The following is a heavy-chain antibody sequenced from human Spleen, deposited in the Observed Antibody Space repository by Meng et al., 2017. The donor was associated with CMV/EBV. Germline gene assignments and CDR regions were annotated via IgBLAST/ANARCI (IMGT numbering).Heavy chain of an antibody. CDR1: GYTFTGYY. Sequence: ASVKVSCKASGYTFTGYYMHWVRQAPGQGLEWMGWINPNSGGTNYAQKFQGRVTMTRDTSISTAYMELSRLRSDDTAVYYCARGVNRATMIVVVTHYAFDIWGQGTMVTV. V-gene: IGHV1-2*02. CDR2: INPNSGGT. CDR3: ARGVNRATMIVVVTHYAFDI. J-gene: IGHJ3*02. D-gene: IGHD3-22*01.